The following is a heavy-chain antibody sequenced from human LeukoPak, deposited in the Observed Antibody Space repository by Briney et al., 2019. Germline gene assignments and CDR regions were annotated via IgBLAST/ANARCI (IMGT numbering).Heavy chain of an antibody. J-gene: IGHJ5*02. CDR2: IYYSGST. CDR1: GGSISSGDYY. V-gene: IGHV4-30-4*01. CDR3: AGTYYYDSSGYPGAWFDP. D-gene: IGHD3-22*01. Sequence: SETLSLTCTVSGGSISSGDYYWSWIRQPPGKGLEWIGYIYYSGSTYYNPSLKSRVAISVDTSKNQFSLKLSSVTAADTAVYYCAGTYYYDSSGYPGAWFDPGGQGTLVTVSS.